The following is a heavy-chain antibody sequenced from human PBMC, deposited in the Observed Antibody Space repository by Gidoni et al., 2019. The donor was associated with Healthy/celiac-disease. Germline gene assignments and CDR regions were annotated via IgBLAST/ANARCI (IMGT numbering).Heavy chain of an antibody. CDR3: ARRAGDYSNVNYYYYGMDV. J-gene: IGHJ6*02. V-gene: IGHV3-21*01. CDR1: GFTFSSYS. Sequence: EVQLVESGGGLVKPGGSLRLSCAASGFTFSSYSMNWVRQAPGKGLEWVSSISSSSSYIYYADSVKGRFTISRDNAKNSLYLQMNSLRAEDTAVYYCARRAGDYSNVNYYYYGMDVWGQGTTVTVSS. D-gene: IGHD4-4*01. CDR2: ISSSSSYI.